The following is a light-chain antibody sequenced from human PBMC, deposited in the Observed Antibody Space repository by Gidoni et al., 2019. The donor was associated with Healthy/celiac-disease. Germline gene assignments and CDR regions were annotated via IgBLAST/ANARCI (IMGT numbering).Light chain of an antibody. CDR3: QQYGSSPWT. CDR1: QSVRSNY. Sequence: IVLTQSPGTLSLSPGERATLSCRASQSVRSNYLAWYQQKPGQAPRLLIYGASSRATGIPDRFSGSGSGTDFTLTISRLEPEDFAVYYCQQYGSSPWTFXXXTKVEVK. CDR2: GAS. V-gene: IGKV3-20*01. J-gene: IGKJ1*01.